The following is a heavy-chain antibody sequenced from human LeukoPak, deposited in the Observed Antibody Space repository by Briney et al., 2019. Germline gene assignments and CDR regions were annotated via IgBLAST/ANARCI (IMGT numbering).Heavy chain of an antibody. V-gene: IGHV1-24*01. J-gene: IGHJ4*02. CDR2: FDLEDGET. CDR3: ATLGATNFDY. D-gene: IGHD1-26*01. CDR1: GYTLSELS. Sequence: GASVKVSCKVSGYTLSELSMHWVRQAPGKGLEWMGGFDLEDGETIYAQKFQGRVTVTEDTSTDTAYMELSSLRSEDTAVYYCATLGATNFDYWGQGTLVTVSS.